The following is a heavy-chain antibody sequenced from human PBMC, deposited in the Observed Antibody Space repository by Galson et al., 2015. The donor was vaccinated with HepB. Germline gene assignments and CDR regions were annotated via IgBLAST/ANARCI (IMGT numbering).Heavy chain of an antibody. Sequence: SLRLSCAASGFTFNRHGMHWVRQTPGKGPEWVAAIWHDGSNQLYADSMKGRFTISRDNAKNTVYLLMDNLTPEDTAVYFCAREALVTVPAFDLWGQGTLVTVSS. CDR2: IWHDGSNQ. CDR1: GFTFNRHG. D-gene: IGHD2-21*02. CDR3: AREALVTVPAFDL. V-gene: IGHV3-33*01. J-gene: IGHJ4*02.